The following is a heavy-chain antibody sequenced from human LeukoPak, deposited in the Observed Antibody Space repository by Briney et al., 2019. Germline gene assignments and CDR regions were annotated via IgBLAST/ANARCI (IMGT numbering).Heavy chain of an antibody. J-gene: IGHJ4*02. CDR2: IYYSGST. CDR1: GGSISSYY. CDR3: ARDRGPSGHDYFDY. D-gene: IGHD5-12*01. Sequence: SETLSLTCTVSGGSISSYYWSWIRQPPGKGLEWIGYIYYSGSTNYNPSLKSRVTISVDTSKNQFSLKLSSVTAADTAVYYCARDRGPSGHDYFDYWGQGTLVTVSS. V-gene: IGHV4-59*01.